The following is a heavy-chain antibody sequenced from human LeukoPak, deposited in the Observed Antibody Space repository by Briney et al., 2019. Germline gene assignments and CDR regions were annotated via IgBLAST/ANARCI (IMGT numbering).Heavy chain of an antibody. D-gene: IGHD6-19*01. J-gene: IGHJ4*02. CDR3: ATRILAVGGLDY. V-gene: IGHV1-24*01. CDR1: GYTLTELS. Sequence: ASVKVSCKVSGYTLTELSMHWVRQAPGKGLEWMVGFYHEDGETIYAQKFQGRVTMTEDTSTDTAYMELSSLRSEDTAVYYCATRILAVGGLDYWGQGTLVTVSS. CDR2: FYHEDGET.